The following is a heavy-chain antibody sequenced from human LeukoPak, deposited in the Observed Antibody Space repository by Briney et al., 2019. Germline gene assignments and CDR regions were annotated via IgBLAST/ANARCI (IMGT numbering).Heavy chain of an antibody. D-gene: IGHD2-2*01. CDR1: GFTASSNY. CDR2: IYSGGST. V-gene: IGHV3-53*01. CDR3: ARESTSWYFDL. J-gene: IGHJ2*01. Sequence: PGGSLRLSCAASGFTASSNYMSWVRQAPGKGLEWVSVIYSGGSTYYADSVKGRLTISRDNSKNTLYVQMNSLRAEDTAVYYCARESTSWYFDLWGRGTLVTVSS.